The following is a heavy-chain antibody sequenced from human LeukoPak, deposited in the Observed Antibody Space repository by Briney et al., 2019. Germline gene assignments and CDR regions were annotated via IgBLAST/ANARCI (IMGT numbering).Heavy chain of an antibody. V-gene: IGHV3-48*03. D-gene: IGHD3-10*01. Sequence: GVSLRLSCTPSGHTFCRYDMHWLRRARGEGVEWVSYISSRWNTIFCAHCVKGRHPISRDNATSSLYLPMNSLRAEDTAVYYCARDDYGSGSYYRARVYMDVWGKGTTVTVSS. CDR2: ISSRWNTI. CDR3: ARDDYGSGSYYRARVYMDV. CDR1: GHTFCRYD. J-gene: IGHJ6*03.